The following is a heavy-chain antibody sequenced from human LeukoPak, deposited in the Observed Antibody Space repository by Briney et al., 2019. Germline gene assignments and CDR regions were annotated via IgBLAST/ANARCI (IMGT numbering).Heavy chain of an antibody. CDR2: IYYSGST. V-gene: IGHV4-59*01. CDR1: GGSISSYY. D-gene: IGHD2-15*01. CDR3: ARTMEGYCSGGSCYQYSYYMDV. J-gene: IGHJ6*03. Sequence: SETLSLTCTVSGGSISSYYRSWIRQPPGKGLEWIGYIYYSGSTNYNPSLKSRVTISVDTSKNQFSLKLTSVTAADTAVYYCARTMEGYCSGGSCYQYSYYMDVWGKGTTVTVSS.